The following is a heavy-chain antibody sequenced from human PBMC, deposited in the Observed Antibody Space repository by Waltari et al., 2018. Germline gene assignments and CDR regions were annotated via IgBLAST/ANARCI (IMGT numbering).Heavy chain of an antibody. CDR1: GGSFSGYY. Sequence: QVQLQQWGAGLLKPSETLSLTCAVYGGSFSGYYWSWIRQPPGKGLEWIGEINHSGSTNYNPSLKSRVTISVDTSKNQFSLKLSSVTAADTAVYYCARRPSSGFRAFDIRGQGTMVTVSS. J-gene: IGHJ3*02. CDR3: ARRPSSGFRAFDI. V-gene: IGHV4-34*01. D-gene: IGHD3-22*01. CDR2: INHSGST.